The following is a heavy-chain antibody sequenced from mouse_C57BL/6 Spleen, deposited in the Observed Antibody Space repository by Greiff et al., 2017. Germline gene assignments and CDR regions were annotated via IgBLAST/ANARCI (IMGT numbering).Heavy chain of an antibody. CDR3: ANYDYDGDYFDY. V-gene: IGHV1-72*01. J-gene: IGHJ2*01. CDR1: GYTFTSYW. Sequence: QVQLKQSGAELVKPGASVKLSCKASGYTFTSYWMHWVKQRPGRGLEWIGRIDPNSGGTKYNEKVKSKATLTVDKPSSTAYMQLSSLTSEDSAVYYCANYDYDGDYFDYWGQGTTLTVSS. D-gene: IGHD2-4*01. CDR2: IDPNSGGT.